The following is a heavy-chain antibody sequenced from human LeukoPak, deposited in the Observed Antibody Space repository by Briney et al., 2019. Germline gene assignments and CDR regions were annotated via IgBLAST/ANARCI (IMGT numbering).Heavy chain of an antibody. CDR2: LIGSSGST. CDR3: AKGAYDYIEIGYFDS. V-gene: IGHV3-23*01. J-gene: IGHJ4*02. CDR1: GFTSTNYA. Sequence: PGGSLRLSCAASGFTSTNYAMNWARQAPGKGLEWVSVLIGSSGSTDYADSVKGRFTISRDNSKNTVFLQMNSLRVEDTAIYYCAKGAYDYIEIGYFDSWGQGTLVTVSS. D-gene: IGHD5-12*01.